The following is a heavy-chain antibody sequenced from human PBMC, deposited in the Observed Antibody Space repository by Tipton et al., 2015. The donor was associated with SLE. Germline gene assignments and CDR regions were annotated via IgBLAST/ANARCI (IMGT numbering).Heavy chain of an antibody. V-gene: IGHV4-31*03. CDR2: IYYSGST. J-gene: IGHJ4*02. CDR3: ARDIGIIGAGVTPLDY. CDR1: GGSISSGGHF. Sequence: TLSLTCTVSGGSISSGGHFWSWIRQHSGKGLEWIGYIYYSGSTYNNPSLKSRVTISVDTSKNQFSLKVNSVTAADTAVYFCARDIGIIGAGVTPLDYWGQGTQVIVSS. D-gene: IGHD3-10*01.